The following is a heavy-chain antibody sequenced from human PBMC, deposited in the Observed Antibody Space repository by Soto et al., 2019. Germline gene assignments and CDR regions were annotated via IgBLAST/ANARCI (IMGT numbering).Heavy chain of an antibody. V-gene: IGHV4-34*01. J-gene: IGHJ3*02. CDR3: ARGFSGIVGATADFDI. Sequence: SETLSLTCAVYGGSFSGYYWSWIRQPPGKGLEWIGEINHSGSTNYNPSLKSRVTISVDTSKNQFSLKLSSVTAADTAVYYCARGFSGIVGATADFDIWGQGTMVTVSS. CDR2: INHSGST. D-gene: IGHD1-26*01. CDR1: GGSFSGYY.